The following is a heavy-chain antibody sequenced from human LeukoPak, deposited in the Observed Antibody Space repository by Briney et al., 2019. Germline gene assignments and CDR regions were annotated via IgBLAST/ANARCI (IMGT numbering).Heavy chain of an antibody. J-gene: IGHJ5*02. CDR3: ARGGGVRVNWFDP. CDR2: IIPIFGTA. CDR1: GYTFTSYY. V-gene: IGHV1-69*13. D-gene: IGHD3-10*01. Sequence: ASVKVSCKASGYTFTSYYMHWVRQAPGQGLEWMGGIIPIFGTANYAQKFQGRVTITADESTSTAYMELSSLRSEDTAVYYCARGGGVRVNWFDPWGQGTLVTVSS.